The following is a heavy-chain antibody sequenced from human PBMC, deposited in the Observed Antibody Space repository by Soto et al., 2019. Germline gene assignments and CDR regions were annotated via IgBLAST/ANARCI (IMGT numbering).Heavy chain of an antibody. CDR1: GFTFSSYA. J-gene: IGHJ4*02. V-gene: IGHV3-23*01. CDR2: ISGSGGST. CDR3: AKDEYPASQWLVQEGYFDY. D-gene: IGHD6-19*01. Sequence: GGSLRLSCAASGFTFSSYAMSWVRQAPGKGLEWVSAISGSGGSTYYADSVKGRFTISRDNSKNTLYLQMNSLRAEDTAVYYCAKDEYPASQWLVQEGYFDYWGQGTLVTVSS.